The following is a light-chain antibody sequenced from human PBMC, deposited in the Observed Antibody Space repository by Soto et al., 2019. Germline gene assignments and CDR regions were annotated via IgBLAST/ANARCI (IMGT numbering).Light chain of an antibody. Sequence: QSVLTQQPSVSGAPGQRVTISCTGSSSTIGAGYAVHWYQQLPGTAPKLLIYGNSNRPSGVPDRFSGSKSGTSASLAITGLQAEDEADYYCQSYDSSLSGYVFGTGTKVTVL. V-gene: IGLV1-40*01. CDR1: SSTIGAGYA. J-gene: IGLJ1*01. CDR2: GNS. CDR3: QSYDSSLSGYV.